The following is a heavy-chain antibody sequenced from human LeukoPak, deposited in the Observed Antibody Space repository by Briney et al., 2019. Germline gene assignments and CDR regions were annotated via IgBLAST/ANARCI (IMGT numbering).Heavy chain of an antibody. D-gene: IGHD3-10*01. V-gene: IGHV1-2*02. J-gene: IGHJ4*02. CDR2: INPNSGGT. CDR3: ARGRRKDYYGSGSYLYY. CDR1: GYTFTGYY. Sequence: VASVKVSCKASGYTFTGYYMHWVRQAPGQGLEWMGWINPNSGGTNYAQKFQGRVTMTTDTSTSTAYMELRSLRSDDTAVYYCARGRRKDYYGSGSYLYYWGQGTLVTVSS.